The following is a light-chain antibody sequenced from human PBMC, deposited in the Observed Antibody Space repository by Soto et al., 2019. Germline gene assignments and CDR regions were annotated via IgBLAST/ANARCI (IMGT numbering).Light chain of an antibody. J-gene: IGKJ4*01. Sequence: DIQMTQSPSPLSASVGDRVTITCRASQPINRWLAWYQQKPGKAPKLLIYAASSLHTGVPLRFSGSGSRPDFSLTISSLQPEDFATYYCKQSKTFPLTFGGGNKVDIK. CDR1: QPINRW. V-gene: IGKV1-12*01. CDR2: AAS. CDR3: KQSKTFPLT.